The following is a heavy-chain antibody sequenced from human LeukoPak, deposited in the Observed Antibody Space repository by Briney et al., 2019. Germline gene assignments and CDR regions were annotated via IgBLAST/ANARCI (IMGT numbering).Heavy chain of an antibody. CDR1: GGSISTYF. J-gene: IGHJ6*03. D-gene: IGHD2-21*02. CDR2: IYASGKT. V-gene: IGHV4-4*07. CDR3: AVEWVVTAAYMDV. Sequence: SETLSLTCTVSGGSISTYFWSWIRQPAGKGLEWIGRIYASGKTNCNPSLKSRVTMSVDTPKNQFSLKLSSVTAADTAVYYCAVEWVVTAAYMDVWGKGTTVTVSS.